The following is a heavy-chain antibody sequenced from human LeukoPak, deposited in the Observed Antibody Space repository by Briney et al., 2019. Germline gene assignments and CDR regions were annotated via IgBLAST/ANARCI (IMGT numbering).Heavy chain of an antibody. J-gene: IGHJ6*02. CDR3: AKGGFCTSTTCSCYYGMDV. CDR2: IRSSGGST. Sequence: GGSLRLSCAASGFTFGSYGMHWVRQAPGKGLEWVSAIRSSGGSTYYADSVKGRFTISRDNSKNTLYLQMNSLRAEDTAVYYCAKGGFCTSTTCSCYYGMDVWGQGTTVTVSS. V-gene: IGHV3-23*01. D-gene: IGHD2-2*01. CDR1: GFTFGSYG.